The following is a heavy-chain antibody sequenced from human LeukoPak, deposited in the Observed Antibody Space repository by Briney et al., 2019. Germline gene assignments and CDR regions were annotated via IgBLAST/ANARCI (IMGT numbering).Heavy chain of an antibody. CDR3: AKRDSSGWYYFDY. J-gene: IGHJ4*02. Sequence: TGGSLRLSCVASGFTFSSYAMSWVRQAPGKGLEWVSAIVGSGGSTFYADSVKGRFTISRDNSKNTLYLQMNSLRAEDTAVYYCAKRDSSGWYYFDYWGQGTLVTVSS. D-gene: IGHD6-19*01. CDR1: GFTFSSYA. CDR2: IVGSGGST. V-gene: IGHV3-23*01.